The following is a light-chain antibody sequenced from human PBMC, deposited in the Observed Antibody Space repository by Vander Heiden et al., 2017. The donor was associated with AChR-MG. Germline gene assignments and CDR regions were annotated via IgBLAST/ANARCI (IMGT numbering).Light chain of an antibody. V-gene: IGLV2-14*03. Sequence: QSALTQPASVSGSPGQSITIPCTGTSSDVGGYDYVAWYQHHPGKAPKLIIYDVSNRPSGVSSRFSGSKSGNTASLTISELQAEDEADYHCSSYTSSSTLIFGGGTKLTVL. CDR2: DVS. J-gene: IGLJ2*01. CDR1: SSDVGGYDY. CDR3: SSYTSSSTLI.